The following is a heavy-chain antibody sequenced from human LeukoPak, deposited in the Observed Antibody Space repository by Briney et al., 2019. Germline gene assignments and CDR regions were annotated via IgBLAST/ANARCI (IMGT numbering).Heavy chain of an antibody. CDR3: AREGGYDPYFDY. J-gene: IGHJ4*02. V-gene: IGHV3-33*01. CDR1: GFTFSSYC. CDR2: IWYDGSNK. Sequence: AARSLRLSCAASGFTFSSYCMHWVRQAPGKGLEWVAVIWYDGSNKYYADSVKGRFTISRDNSKNTLYLQMNSLRAEDTAVYYCAREGGYDPYFDYWGQGTLVTVSS. D-gene: IGHD5-12*01.